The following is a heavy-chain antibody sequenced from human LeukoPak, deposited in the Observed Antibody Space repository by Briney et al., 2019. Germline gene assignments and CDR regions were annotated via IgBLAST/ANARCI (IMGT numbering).Heavy chain of an antibody. CDR3: ARGGVGSGYGIGGDFDY. CDR1: GFTFSSYA. J-gene: IGHJ4*02. V-gene: IGHV3-30*04. CDR2: ISYDGSNK. Sequence: GGSLRLSCAASGFTFSSYAMHWVRQAPGKGLEWVAVISYDGSNKYYADSVKGRFTISRDNSKNTLYLQMNSLRAEDTAVYYCARGGVGSGYGIGGDFDYWGQGTLVTVSS. D-gene: IGHD5-12*01.